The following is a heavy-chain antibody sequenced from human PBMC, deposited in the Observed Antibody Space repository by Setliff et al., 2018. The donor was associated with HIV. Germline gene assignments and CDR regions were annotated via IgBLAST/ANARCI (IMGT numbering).Heavy chain of an antibody. CDR3: ARHEGGAVAGTWYYFDY. J-gene: IGHJ4*01. D-gene: IGHD6-19*01. V-gene: IGHV4-38-2*01. CDR2: IYHTGST. CDR1: GYSISSGNY. Sequence: PSATLSLTCVVSGYSISSGNYWGWIRQPPGKGLEWIGNIYHTGSTNCNPSLKSRVTMSVDTSRNHFSLKLTSVTAADAALYYCARHEGGAVAGTWYYFDYWGHGTLVTVSS.